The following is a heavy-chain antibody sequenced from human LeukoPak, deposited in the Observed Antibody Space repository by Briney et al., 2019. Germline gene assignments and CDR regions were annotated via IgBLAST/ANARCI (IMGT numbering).Heavy chain of an antibody. D-gene: IGHD6-19*01. CDR3: ARLAASSGWTSWYFDL. CDR2: IYPGDSDT. Sequence: GESLKISCKGSGYSFTSYWIGWVRQMPGKGLEWMGIIYPGDSDTRYSPSFQGQVTISADKSISTAYLQWSSLKASDTAMYYCARLAASSGWTSWYFDLWGRGTLATVSS. CDR1: GYSFTSYW. V-gene: IGHV5-51*01. J-gene: IGHJ2*01.